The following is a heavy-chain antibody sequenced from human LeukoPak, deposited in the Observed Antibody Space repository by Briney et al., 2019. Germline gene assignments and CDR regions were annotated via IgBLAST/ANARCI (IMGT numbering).Heavy chain of an antibody. CDR3: AKDVPVAYFDY. Sequence: PGGSLRLSCAASGFAFTSYGMHWVRQAPGKGLEWVAFVRSDGSTKYYADSVKGRFTISRDNSKNTLYLQMNSLRTEDTAVYYCAKDVPVAYFDYWGQGTLVTVSS. CDR2: VRSDGSTK. CDR1: GFAFTSYG. V-gene: IGHV3-30*02. J-gene: IGHJ4*02. D-gene: IGHD6-6*01.